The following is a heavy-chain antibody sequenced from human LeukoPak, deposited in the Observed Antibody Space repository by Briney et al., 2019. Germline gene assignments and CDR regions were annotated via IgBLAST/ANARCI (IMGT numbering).Heavy chain of an antibody. CDR3: AYGDGFDY. D-gene: IGHD3-10*01. V-gene: IGHV3-7*01. CDR1: GFTFSTYW. J-gene: IGHJ4*02. CDR2: IKQDGSET. Sequence: SGGSLRLSCATSGFTFSTYWMSWVRQAPGKGLEWVANIKQDGSETYYADSVKGRFTIFRDNAKNSLYLQMDSLRVEDTAVYYCAYGDGFDYWGQGTLVIVSS.